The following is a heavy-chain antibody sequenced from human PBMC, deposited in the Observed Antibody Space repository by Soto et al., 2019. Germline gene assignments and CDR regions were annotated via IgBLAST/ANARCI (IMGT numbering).Heavy chain of an antibody. CDR3: ATVYSSAVRIKIFGVVTDAGWFEP. CDR2: FDPEDGET. CDR1: GYTLTELS. V-gene: IGHV1-24*01. J-gene: IGHJ5*02. Sequence: ASVKVSCKVSGYTLTELSMHWVRQAPGKGLEWMGGFDPEDGETIYAQKFQGRVTMTEDTSTDTAYMELSSLRSEDTAVYYCATVYSSAVRIKIFGVVTDAGWFEPWGQGTLVTV. D-gene: IGHD3-3*01.